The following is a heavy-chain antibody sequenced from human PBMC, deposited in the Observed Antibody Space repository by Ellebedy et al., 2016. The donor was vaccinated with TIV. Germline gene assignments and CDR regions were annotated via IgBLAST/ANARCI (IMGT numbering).Heavy chain of an antibody. D-gene: IGHD5-18*01. CDR3: ARDGAYNYDTYWYFDL. CDR2: IIGSGGST. CDR1: GFTFSTYA. Sequence: GESLKISCAASGFTFSTYAMNWLRQAPGKGLEWVSSIIGSGGSTLYADSVKGRFTISRDNAKNSLYLHMNSLRDEDTAVYYCARDGAYNYDTYWYFDLWGRGTLVTVSS. J-gene: IGHJ2*01. V-gene: IGHV3-23*01.